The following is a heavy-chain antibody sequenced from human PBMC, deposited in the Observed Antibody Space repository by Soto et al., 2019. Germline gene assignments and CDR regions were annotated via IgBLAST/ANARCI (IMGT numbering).Heavy chain of an antibody. CDR2: ISSSGSFR. D-gene: IGHD5-12*01. CDR1: GFTFITYA. CDR3: ARGAPGRDGYNLDFQH. V-gene: IGHV3-21*04. Sequence: GGSLRLSCAASGFTFITYAMNWCRQARGKGLEWVSSISSSGSFRYYADSVKGRFTISRDNAKKSLYLQMNSLRAQDTAVYYCARGAPGRDGYNLDFQHWGQGTLVTVSS. J-gene: IGHJ1*01.